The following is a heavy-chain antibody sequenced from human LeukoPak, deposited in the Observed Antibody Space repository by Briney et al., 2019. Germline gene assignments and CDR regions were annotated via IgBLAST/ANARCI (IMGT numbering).Heavy chain of an antibody. Sequence: GGSLRLSCAASGFTFSSYWMSWVRQAPGKGLEWVANIKKDGSEKYYVDSVKGRFTISRDNAKTSLYLQMISLRAEDTAVYYCARHLSGVTGYTYGRGIDYWGQGILVTVSS. D-gene: IGHD5-18*01. V-gene: IGHV3-7*01. CDR1: GFTFSSYW. CDR3: ARHLSGVTGYTYGRGIDY. CDR2: IKKDGSEK. J-gene: IGHJ4*02.